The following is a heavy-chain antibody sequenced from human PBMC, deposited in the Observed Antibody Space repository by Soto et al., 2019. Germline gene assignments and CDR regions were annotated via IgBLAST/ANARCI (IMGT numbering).Heavy chain of an antibody. CDR2: ITPFNGDV. V-gene: IGHV1-45*02. D-gene: IGHD1-26*01. CDR3: AIGGAGSGPFTWELPDH. Sequence: SVKVSCKALGNTFTYRYLHWVRQAPGQALEWMGWITPFNGDVHYAQKFQERVTITRDRSINTAYMRMSSLRSEDTAMYYCAIGGAGSGPFTWELPDHWGQGTLVTVSS. CDR1: GNTFTYRY. J-gene: IGHJ4*02.